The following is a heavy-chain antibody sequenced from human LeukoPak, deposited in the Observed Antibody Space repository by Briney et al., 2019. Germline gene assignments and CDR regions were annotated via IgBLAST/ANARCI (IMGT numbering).Heavy chain of an antibody. CDR3: ARDSVITMFDY. D-gene: IGHD3-10*01. V-gene: IGHV3-74*01. J-gene: IGHJ4*02. CDR1: GFTFSNYW. CDR2: IDSDGSRT. Sequence: GGSLRLSCAASGFTFSNYWMHWVRQAPGKGLVWVSRIDSDGSRTSYADSVKGRFTISRDNAKNTLYLQMNSLRAEDTAVYYCARDSVITMFDYWGQGTLVTVSS.